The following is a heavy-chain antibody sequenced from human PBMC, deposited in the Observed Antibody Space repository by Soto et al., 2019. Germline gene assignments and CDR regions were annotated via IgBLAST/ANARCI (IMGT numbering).Heavy chain of an antibody. J-gene: IGHJ6*02. D-gene: IGHD5-12*01. CDR2: ISYDGSNK. CDR3: AKDLSPVAYYYYGMDV. CDR1: GFTFSSYG. V-gene: IGHV3-30*18. Sequence: PGGSLRLSCAASGFTFSSYGMHWVRQAPGKGLEWVAVISYDGSNKYYADSVKGRFTISRDNSKNTLYLQMNSLRAEDTAVYYCAKDLSPVAYYYYGMDVWGQGTTVTVSS.